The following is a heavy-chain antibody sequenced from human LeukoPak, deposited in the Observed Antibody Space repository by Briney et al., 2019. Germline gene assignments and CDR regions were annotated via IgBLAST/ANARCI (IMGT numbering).Heavy chain of an antibody. Sequence: PGGSLRLSCAASGFTFSSYSTNWVRQAPGKGLEWVSYISSSSSTIYYADSVKGRFTISRDNAKNSLYLQMNSLRAEDTAVYYCATELLWFGELFRDFDYWGQGTLVTVSS. D-gene: IGHD3-10*01. CDR2: ISSSSSTI. J-gene: IGHJ4*02. V-gene: IGHV3-48*01. CDR1: GFTFSSYS. CDR3: ATELLWFGELFRDFDY.